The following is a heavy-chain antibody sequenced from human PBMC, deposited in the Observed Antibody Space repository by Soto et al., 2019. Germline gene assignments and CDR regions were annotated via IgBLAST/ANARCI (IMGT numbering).Heavy chain of an antibody. CDR3: AKSLGDRWNTYYFDY. D-gene: IGHD1-1*01. Sequence: EVQVLESGGDLVQPGGSRRLSWAASGFTFGMYSMSWVPKAPGKGLEWVSGISGSGESTYYADSVKGRFTISRDNSKNTLYLQMYSLRPEDTAVYYCAKSLGDRWNTYYFDYWGQGTLVTVSS. CDR1: GFTFGMYS. V-gene: IGHV3-23*01. J-gene: IGHJ4*02. CDR2: ISGSGEST.